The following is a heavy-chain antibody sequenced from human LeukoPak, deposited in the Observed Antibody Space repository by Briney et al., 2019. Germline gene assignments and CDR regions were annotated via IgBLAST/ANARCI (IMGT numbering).Heavy chain of an antibody. CDR3: ARQARTLFGVVIPIDP. D-gene: IGHD3-3*01. CDR2: IYPGVSDT. CDR1: GYSFTSYW. J-gene: IGHJ5*02. Sequence: GESLKISCKGSGYSFTSYWIGWVRQMPGKGLEWMGIIYPGVSDTRYSPSFQGQVTISADKSISTAYLQWSSLKASDTAMYYCARQARTLFGVVIPIDPWGQGTLVTVSS. V-gene: IGHV5-51*01.